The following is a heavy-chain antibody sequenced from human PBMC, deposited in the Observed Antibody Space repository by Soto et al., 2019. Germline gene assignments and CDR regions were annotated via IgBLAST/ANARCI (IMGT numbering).Heavy chain of an antibody. J-gene: IGHJ4*02. V-gene: IGHV3-23*01. D-gene: IGHD6-19*01. CDR1: GFTFSSYA. CDR3: ASWGYSSGWYATFADY. Sequence: EVQLLESGGGLVQPGGSLRLSCAASGFTFSSYAMSWVRQAPGKGLEWVSAISGSGGSTYYADSVKGRFTISRDNSKNTLYLQMNSLRAEDTAVYYCASWGYSSGWYATFADYWGQGTLVTVSS. CDR2: ISGSGGST.